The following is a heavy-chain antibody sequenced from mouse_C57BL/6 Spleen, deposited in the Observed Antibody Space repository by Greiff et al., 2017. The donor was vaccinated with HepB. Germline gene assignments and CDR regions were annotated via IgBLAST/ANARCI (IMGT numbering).Heavy chain of an antibody. J-gene: IGHJ1*03. V-gene: IGHV5-17*01. CDR1: GFTFSDYG. CDR3: ARPNVAHWYFDV. D-gene: IGHD1-1*01. CDR2: ISSGSSTI. Sequence: EVHLVESGGGLVKPGGSLKLSCAASGFTFSDYGMHWVRQAPEKGLEWVAYISSGSSTIYYADTVKGRFTISRDNAKNTLFLQMTSLRSEDTAMYYWARPNVAHWYFDVWGTGTTVTVSS.